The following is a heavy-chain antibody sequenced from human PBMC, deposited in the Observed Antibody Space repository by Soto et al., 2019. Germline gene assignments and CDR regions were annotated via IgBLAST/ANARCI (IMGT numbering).Heavy chain of an antibody. Sequence: PGGSLRLSCAASGFTFGSYWMSWVRQAPGKGREWLATIKMDASEKYYVDFVMCRFTMCRDSANNSLYLHMDCQRAEAPSVYSCAREAGDGWGTSVNHYRDCWGHGTLVTIAS. J-gene: IGHJ4*01. CDR1: GFTFGSYW. CDR3: AREAGDGWGTSVNHYRDC. CDR2: IKMDASEK. V-gene: IGHV3-7*01. D-gene: IGHD3-10*01.